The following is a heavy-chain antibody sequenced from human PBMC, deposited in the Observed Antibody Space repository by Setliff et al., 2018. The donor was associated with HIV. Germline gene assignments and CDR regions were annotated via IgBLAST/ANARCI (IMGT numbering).Heavy chain of an antibody. CDR1: GFTVSRNY. J-gene: IGHJ6*03. V-gene: IGHV3-66*02. CDR2: IFTGGDI. Sequence: GGSLRLSCAASGFTVSRNYMSWVRQAPGKGLEWVSVIFTGGDIYYADSVKGRFTISRGNSKNTVYLQMNSLRGEDTAVYYCASRSVADRTHYYMDVWGKGTTVTVSS. CDR3: ASRSVADRTHYYMDV. D-gene: IGHD6-19*01.